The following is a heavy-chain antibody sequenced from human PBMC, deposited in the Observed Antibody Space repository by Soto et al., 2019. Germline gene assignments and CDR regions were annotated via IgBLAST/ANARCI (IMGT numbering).Heavy chain of an antibody. J-gene: IGHJ5*02. V-gene: IGHV4-34*01. CDR1: GGSFSGYY. CDR3: ARGPIAANNWFDP. D-gene: IGHD6-25*01. Sequence: PSETLSLTCAVYGGSFSGYYWSWIRQPPGKGLEWIGEINHSGSTNYNPSLKSRVTISVDTSKNQFSLKLSSVTAADTAVYYCARGPIAANNWFDPWGQGTLVTVS. CDR2: INHSGST.